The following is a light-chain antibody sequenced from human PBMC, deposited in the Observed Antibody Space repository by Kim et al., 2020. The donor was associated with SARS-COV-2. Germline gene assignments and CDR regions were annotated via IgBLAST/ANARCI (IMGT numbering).Light chain of an antibody. CDR2: GAS. J-gene: IGKJ2*01. V-gene: IGKV3-15*01. CDR3: QQYKNWPRT. Sequence: DIVMTQSPATLSVSPGDRATLSCRASQSFSSSLAWYQQKAGQSPRLLIYGASTMATGLPARFSGSGSGTEFTLTISSLQSEDSAVYYCQQYKNWPRTFGQGTKLEI. CDR1: QSFSSS.